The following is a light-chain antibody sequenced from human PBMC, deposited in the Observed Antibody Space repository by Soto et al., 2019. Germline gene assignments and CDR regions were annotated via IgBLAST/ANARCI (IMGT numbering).Light chain of an antibody. CDR1: QTISSW. J-gene: IGKJ1*01. CDR3: QQLKSCPQA. V-gene: IGKV1-9*01. CDR2: AAS. Sequence: DIQMTQSPSTLSASVGDRVTITCRASQTISSWLAWYQQKPGKAPKLLIYAASTLQSGVPSSFIGSGSGTEFTLTIGSLQPEDVATYYCQQLKSCPQAFGSGTKVDIK.